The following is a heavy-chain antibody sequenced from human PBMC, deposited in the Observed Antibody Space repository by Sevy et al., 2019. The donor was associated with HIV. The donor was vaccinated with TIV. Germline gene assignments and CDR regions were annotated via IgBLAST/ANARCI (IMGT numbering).Heavy chain of an antibody. J-gene: IGHJ3*02. CDR2: INWKTDNV. CDR1: GFTFDDYA. CDR3: ARNTYYLDSTGFGAFDI. D-gene: IGHD3-22*01. V-gene: IGHV3-20*01. Sequence: GGSLRLSCAASGFTFDDYAMSWVRQAPGKGLEWVSAINWKTDNVGYADSVKARFTISRDNAKRSLYLQMNSLRPEDTALYHCARNTYYLDSTGFGAFDIWGQWIMVTVSS.